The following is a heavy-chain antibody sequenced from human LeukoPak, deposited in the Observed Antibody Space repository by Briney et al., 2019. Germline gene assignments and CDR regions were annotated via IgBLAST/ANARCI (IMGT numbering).Heavy chain of an antibody. V-gene: IGHV4-59*01. D-gene: IGHD2-2*01. CDR2: IYYSGST. Sequence: PSETLSLTCTVSGGSISSYYWSWIRQPPGKGLEWIGYIYYSGSTNYNPSLKSRVTISVDTSKNQFSLKLSSVTAADTAVYYCARDCSSTSCYGGGFDYWGQGTLVTVPS. J-gene: IGHJ4*02. CDR1: GGSISSYY. CDR3: ARDCSSTSCYGGGFDY.